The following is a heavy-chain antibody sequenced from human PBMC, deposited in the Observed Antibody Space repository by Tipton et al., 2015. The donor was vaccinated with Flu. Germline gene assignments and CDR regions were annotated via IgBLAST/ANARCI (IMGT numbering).Heavy chain of an antibody. CDR2: LSGGGDKT. D-gene: IGHD3-3*01. CDR1: GFTFTRYA. V-gene: IGHV3-23*01. CDR3: HSYDYWSGLNWFDP. Sequence: GSLRLSCAASGFTFTRYAMRWVRQPPGKGLEWVSTLSGGGDKTYYTDSVKGRFTISRDNSKNTLYLQMNSLRAEDTALYYCHSYDYWSGLNWFDPWGQGTLVTVSS. J-gene: IGHJ5*02.